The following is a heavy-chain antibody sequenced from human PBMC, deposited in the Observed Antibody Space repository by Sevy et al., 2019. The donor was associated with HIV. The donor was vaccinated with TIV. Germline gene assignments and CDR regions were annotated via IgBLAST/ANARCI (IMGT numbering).Heavy chain of an antibody. CDR1: GFTFSSYG. J-gene: IGHJ3*02. D-gene: IGHD3-16*01. V-gene: IGHV3-30*18. CDR2: ISYDGSNK. Sequence: GGSLRLSCAASGFTFSSYGMHWVRQAPGKGLEWVAVISYDGSNKYYADSVKGRFTISRDNSKNTLYLQMNSLRAEDTAVYYCAKDGGQGSNAFDIWGQWTMVTVSS. CDR3: AKDGGQGSNAFDI.